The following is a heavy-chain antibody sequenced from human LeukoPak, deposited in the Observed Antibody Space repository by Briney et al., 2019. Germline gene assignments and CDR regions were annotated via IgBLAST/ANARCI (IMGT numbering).Heavy chain of an antibody. V-gene: IGHV4-31*03. CDR1: GGSISSGGYY. CDR2: IYYSGST. J-gene: IGHJ4*02. Sequence: PSQTLSLTCTVSGGSISSGGYYWSWIRQHPGKGLEWIGYIYYSGSTYYNPSLKSRVTISVDTSKNQFSLKLSSVTAAGTAVYYCARDSREPRGSYFDYWGQGTLVTVSS. CDR3: ARDSREPRGSYFDY. D-gene: IGHD1-26*01.